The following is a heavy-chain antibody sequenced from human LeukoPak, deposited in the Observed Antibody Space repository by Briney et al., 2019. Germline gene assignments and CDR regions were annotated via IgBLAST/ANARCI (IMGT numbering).Heavy chain of an antibody. D-gene: IGHD3-22*01. V-gene: IGHV3-33*01. CDR3: ARALKYDSDSANEYYEYFQH. CDR1: GFTFTRYA. CDR2: IWSDGTNK. J-gene: IGHJ1*01. Sequence: PGGSLRLSCAASGFTFTRYAMHWVRQAPGKGLEWLAGIWSDGTNKYYADSVKGRFTISRDNSKNTVYLQMSSLRAEDTAVYYSARALKYDSDSANEYYEYFQHWGQGTLVTVSS.